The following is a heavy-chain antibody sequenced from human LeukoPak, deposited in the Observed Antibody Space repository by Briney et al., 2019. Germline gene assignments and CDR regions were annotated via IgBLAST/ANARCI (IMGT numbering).Heavy chain of an antibody. CDR2: IYYSGST. Sequence: SETLSLTCTVSGGSIGSSSYYWGWIRQPPGKGLEWIGSIYYSGSTYYNPSLKSRVTISVDTSKNQFSLKLSSVTAADTAVYYCARLFPSGSFLDYWGQGTLVTVSS. J-gene: IGHJ4*02. CDR1: GGSIGSSSYY. CDR3: ARLFPSGSFLDY. D-gene: IGHD1-26*01. V-gene: IGHV4-39*01.